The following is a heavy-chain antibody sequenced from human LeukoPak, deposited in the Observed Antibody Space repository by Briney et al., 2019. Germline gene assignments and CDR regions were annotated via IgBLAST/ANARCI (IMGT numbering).Heavy chain of an antibody. CDR2: ISYDGSNK. V-gene: IGHV3-30*03. Sequence: HPGRSLRLSCAASGFTFSSYGMHWVRQAPGKGLEWVAVISYDGSNKYYADSVKGRFTISRDNSKNTLYLQMNSLRAGDTAVYYCARAQWPDYWGQGTLVTVSS. CDR1: GFTFSSYG. J-gene: IGHJ4*02. CDR3: ARAQWPDY. D-gene: IGHD6-19*01.